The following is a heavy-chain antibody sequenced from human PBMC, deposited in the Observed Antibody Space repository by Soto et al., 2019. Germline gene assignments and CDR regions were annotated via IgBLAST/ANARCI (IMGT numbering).Heavy chain of an antibody. CDR3: AKDRIVVVVAATPASGMDV. Sequence: QVQLVESGGGVVQPGRSLRLSCAASGFTFSSYGMHCVRQAPGKGLEWVAVISYDGSNKYYADSVKGRFTISRDNSKNTLYLQMNSLRAEDTAVYYCAKDRIVVVVAATPASGMDVWGQGTTVTVSS. D-gene: IGHD2-15*01. J-gene: IGHJ6*02. V-gene: IGHV3-30*18. CDR1: GFTFSSYG. CDR2: ISYDGSNK.